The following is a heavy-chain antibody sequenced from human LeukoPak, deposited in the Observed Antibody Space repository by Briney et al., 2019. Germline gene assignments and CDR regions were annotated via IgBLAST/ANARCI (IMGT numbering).Heavy chain of an antibody. V-gene: IGHV3-23*01. CDR3: ARVQEEDDFWSGYYKWADY. CDR1: GFTFSSYA. J-gene: IGHJ4*02. CDR2: ISGSGGST. Sequence: GGSLRLSCAASGFTFSSYAMSWVRQAPGKGLEWVSAISGSGGSTYYADSVKGRFTISRDNAKNSLYLQMNSLRAEDTAVYYCARVQEEDDFWSGYYKWADYWGQGTLVTVSS. D-gene: IGHD3-3*01.